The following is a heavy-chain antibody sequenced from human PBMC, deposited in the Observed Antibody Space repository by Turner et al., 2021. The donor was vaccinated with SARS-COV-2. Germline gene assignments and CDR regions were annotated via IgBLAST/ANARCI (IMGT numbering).Heavy chain of an antibody. CDR3: ARDSGYYRFDF. CDR2: ISQDGIQK. D-gene: IGHD3-22*01. V-gene: IGHV3-7*03. Sequence: EVQLVETGGGLVQPGGSLRLSCADSGFTFTNHWIGWVRQAPGEGLEWVAIISQDGIQKNYVDSLRGRFTISRDNAKQSLYLQMNSLRADDTAVYYCARDSGYYRFDFWGQGTLVTVSS. CDR1: GFTFTNHW. J-gene: IGHJ4*02.